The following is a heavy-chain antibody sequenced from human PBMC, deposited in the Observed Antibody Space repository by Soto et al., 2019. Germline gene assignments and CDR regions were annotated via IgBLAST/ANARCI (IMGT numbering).Heavy chain of an antibody. Sequence: PGGSLRLSCAASGFTFSSYGMHWVRQAPGKGLEWVAVISYDGSNKYYADSVKGRFTISRDNSKNTLYLQMNSLRAEDTAVYYCATSEPGVFDYWGQGTLVTVSS. CDR2: ISYDGSNK. CDR1: GFTFSSYG. J-gene: IGHJ4*02. V-gene: IGHV3-30*03. D-gene: IGHD6-19*01. CDR3: ATSEPGVFDY.